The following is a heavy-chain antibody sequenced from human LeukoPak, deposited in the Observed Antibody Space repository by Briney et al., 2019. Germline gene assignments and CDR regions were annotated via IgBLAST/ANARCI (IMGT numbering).Heavy chain of an antibody. V-gene: IGHV4-61*01. CDR3: ALAVAGTGLLGVDY. Sequence: VKPSETLSLTCTVSGGSVSSGSYYWSWIRQPPGKGLEWIGYIYYSGSTNYSPSLKSRVTISVDTSKNQFSLKLSSVTAADTAVYYCALAVAGTGLLGVDYWGQGTLVTVSS. J-gene: IGHJ4*02. D-gene: IGHD6-19*01. CDR2: IYYSGST. CDR1: GGSVSSGSYY.